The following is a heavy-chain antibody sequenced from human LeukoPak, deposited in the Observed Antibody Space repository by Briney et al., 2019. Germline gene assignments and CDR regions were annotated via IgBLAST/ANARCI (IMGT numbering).Heavy chain of an antibody. CDR3: AREDTGVAFDI. CDR1: GFAFSSYS. D-gene: IGHD2-8*01. CDR2: ISGSGIK. Sequence: GGSLRLSCAASGFAFSSYSMNWVRQAPGKGLEWVSYISGSGIKHYADSVKGRFTISRDNAKNSLYLQMNSLRVEDTAVYYCAREDTGVAFDIWGQGTTVTV. J-gene: IGHJ3*02. V-gene: IGHV3-48*04.